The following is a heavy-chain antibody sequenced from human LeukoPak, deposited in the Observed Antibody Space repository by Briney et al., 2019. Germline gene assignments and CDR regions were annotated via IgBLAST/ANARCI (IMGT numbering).Heavy chain of an antibody. CDR2: IYYSGST. V-gene: IGHV4-59*01. CDR1: GGSINSYY. CDR3: ARVRCISPSCPIDY. Sequence: SETLSLTCTVSGGSINSYYWSWIRQPPGKGLEWIGSIYYSGSTKYNPSLKSRVTISVDTSKNQFSLKLSSVTAADTAVYYCARVRCISPSCPIDYWGQGTLVTVSS. D-gene: IGHD2-2*01. J-gene: IGHJ4*02.